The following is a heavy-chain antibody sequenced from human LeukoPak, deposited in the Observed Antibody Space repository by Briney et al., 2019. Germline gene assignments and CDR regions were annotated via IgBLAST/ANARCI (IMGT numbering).Heavy chain of an antibody. CDR1: GFTFSNYA. J-gene: IGHJ6*03. CDR3: AKGHYYGSGSNSYNSMDV. CDR2: ISYDGSNK. Sequence: PGGSLRLSCAASGFTFSNYAMHWVRQAPVKGLEWVAVISYDGSNKFFADSVKGRFTISRDNSKNTLNLQMNSLRAEDTAVYYCAKGHYYGSGSNSYNSMDVWGKGTTVTISS. V-gene: IGHV3-30*04. D-gene: IGHD3-10*01.